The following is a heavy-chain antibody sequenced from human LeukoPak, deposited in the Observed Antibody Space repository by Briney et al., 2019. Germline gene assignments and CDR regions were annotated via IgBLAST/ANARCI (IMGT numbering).Heavy chain of an antibody. CDR2: ISSLSDYI. Sequence: PGGSLRLSCAASGFTFSTHSMNWVRQAPGKGLEWVSSISSLSDYIYHADSVKGRFTISRDNAKNSLYLQMNSLRVEDTAVYYCATTLTRDSSGSYGALDYWGQRTLVTVSS. CDR1: GFTFSTHS. J-gene: IGHJ4*02. V-gene: IGHV3-21*01. D-gene: IGHD6-19*01. CDR3: ATTLTRDSSGSYGALDY.